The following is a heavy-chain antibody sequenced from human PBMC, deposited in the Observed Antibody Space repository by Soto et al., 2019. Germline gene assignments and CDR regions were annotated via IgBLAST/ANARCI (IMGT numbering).Heavy chain of an antibody. CDR1: GFTFSSYG. CDR3: AKDQSITMIVVAVTHFDY. D-gene: IGHD3-22*01. Sequence: PVGSLRLSCAASGFTFSSYGMDWVRQAPGKGLEWVAVISYDGSNKYYADSVKGRFTISRDNSKNTLYLQMNSLRAEDTAVYYCAKDQSITMIVVAVTHFDYWGQGTLVTVSS. J-gene: IGHJ4*02. CDR2: ISYDGSNK. V-gene: IGHV3-30*18.